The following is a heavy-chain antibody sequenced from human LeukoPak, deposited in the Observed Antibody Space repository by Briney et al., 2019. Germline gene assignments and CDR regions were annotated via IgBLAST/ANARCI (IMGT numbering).Heavy chain of an antibody. V-gene: IGHV3-21*01. CDR1: GFPFSSYS. CDR2: ISSSSSYI. Sequence: GGSLSFSCAASGFPFSSYSMNWVRRAPGKGLEWVSSISSSSSYIYYADSVKGRFTISRDNAKNSLYLQMNSLRAEDTAVYYCARADGDWLDYWGQGTLVTVSS. D-gene: IGHD2-21*01. CDR3: ARADGDWLDY. J-gene: IGHJ4*02.